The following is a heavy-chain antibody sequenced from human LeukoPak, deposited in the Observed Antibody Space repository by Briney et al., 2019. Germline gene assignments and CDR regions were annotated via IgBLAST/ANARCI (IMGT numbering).Heavy chain of an antibody. CDR1: GFTFSSYS. D-gene: IGHD6-19*01. CDR2: ISSSSSTI. J-gene: IGHJ4*02. V-gene: IGHV3-48*04. CDR3: ARDPTDKQWLVDFDY. Sequence: PGGSLRLSCAASGFTFSSYSMNWVRQAPGKGREWVSYISSSSSTIYYADSVKGRFTISRDNAKNSLYLQMNCLRAEDTAVYYCARDPTDKQWLVDFDYWGQGTLVTVSS.